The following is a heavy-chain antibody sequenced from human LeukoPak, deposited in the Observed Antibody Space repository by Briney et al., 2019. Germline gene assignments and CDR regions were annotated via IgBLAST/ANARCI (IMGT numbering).Heavy chain of an antibody. CDR2: FDPEDGET. Sequence: ASVKVSCKVSGYTLTELSMHWVRQAPGKGLEWMGGFDPEDGETIYAQKFQGRVTMTEDTSTDTAYMELSSLRSEDTAVYYCATDIEGGIAAAPFDCWGQGTLVTVSS. CDR3: ATDIEGGIAAAPFDC. J-gene: IGHJ4*02. CDR1: GYTLTELS. D-gene: IGHD6-13*01. V-gene: IGHV1-24*01.